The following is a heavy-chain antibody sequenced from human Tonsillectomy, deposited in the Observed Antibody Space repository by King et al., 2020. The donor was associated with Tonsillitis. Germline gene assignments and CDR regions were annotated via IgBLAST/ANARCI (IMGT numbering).Heavy chain of an antibody. V-gene: IGHV3-53*04. D-gene: IGHD3-16*01. CDR1: GFTVSSNY. Sequence: EVQLVESGGGLVQPGGSLRLSCAASGFTVSSNYMSWVRQAPGKGLEWVSVIYSGGSTYYADSVKGRFFISRHNSKNTLYLQMNSLRAEDTAVYYCHLGAEGGFADYWGQGTLVTVSS. CDR3: HLGAEGGFADY. CDR2: IYSGGST. J-gene: IGHJ4*02.